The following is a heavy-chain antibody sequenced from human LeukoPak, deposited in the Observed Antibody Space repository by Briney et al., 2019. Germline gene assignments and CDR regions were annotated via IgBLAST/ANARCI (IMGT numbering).Heavy chain of an antibody. D-gene: IGHD3-22*01. Sequence: PSETLSLTCTVSGGSISSYYWSWIRQPAGKGLEWIGRIYTSGSTNYNPSLKSRVTMSVDTSKNQFSLKLSSVTAADTAVYYCARHHYYYDSSGYYWTYWYFDLRGRGTLVTVSS. CDR2: IYTSGST. CDR1: GGSISSYY. CDR3: ARHHYYYDSSGYYWTYWYFDL. J-gene: IGHJ2*01. V-gene: IGHV4-4*07.